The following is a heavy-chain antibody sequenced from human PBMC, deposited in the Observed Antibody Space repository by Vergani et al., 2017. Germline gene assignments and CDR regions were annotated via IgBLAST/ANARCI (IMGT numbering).Heavy chain of an antibody. Sequence: QMQLVQSGPEVKKPGTSVKVSCKASGFTFTSSAVQWVRQARGQRLEWIGWIVVGSGNTNYAQKFQERVTITRDMSTSTAYMELSSLRSEDTAVYYCARGGLVGYPASIDPWGQGTLVTVSS. CDR2: IVVGSGNT. CDR3: ARGGLVGYPASIDP. CDR1: GFTFTSSA. V-gene: IGHV1-58*01. J-gene: IGHJ5*02. D-gene: IGHD3-16*01.